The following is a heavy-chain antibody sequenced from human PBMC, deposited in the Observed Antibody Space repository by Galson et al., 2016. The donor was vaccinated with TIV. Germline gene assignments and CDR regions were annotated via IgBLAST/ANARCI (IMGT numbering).Heavy chain of an antibody. CDR3: VRGWRSNSFDL. D-gene: IGHD2-21*01. CDR1: GFTYSTYS. Sequence: SLRLSCAASGFTYSTYSMDWVRQAPGKRPEWISFMFITASGTTIYYSDSVKGRFTISSDNAKNSLFLQMNSLRDEDTAIYYCVRGWRSNSFDLWGQGTMVTVSS. V-gene: IGHV3-48*02. CDR2: MFITASGTTI. J-gene: IGHJ3*01.